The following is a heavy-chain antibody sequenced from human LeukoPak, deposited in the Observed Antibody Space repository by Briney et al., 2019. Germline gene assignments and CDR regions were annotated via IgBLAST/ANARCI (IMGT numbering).Heavy chain of an antibody. V-gene: IGHV4-61*02. J-gene: IGHJ5*02. Sequence: SETLSLTCTVSGDSISSGSYYWSWIRQPAGKGLEWIGRIYTSGSTNYNPSLKSRVTISVDTSKNQFSLKLSSATAADTAVYYCARGMVRGVIADPWGQGTLVTVSS. CDR1: GDSISSGSYY. D-gene: IGHD3-10*01. CDR3: ARGMVRGVIADP. CDR2: IYTSGST.